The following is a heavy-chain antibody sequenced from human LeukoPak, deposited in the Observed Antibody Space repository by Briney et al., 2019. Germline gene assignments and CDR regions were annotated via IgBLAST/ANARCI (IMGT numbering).Heavy chain of an antibody. Sequence: SETLSLTCAVSGGSIGSNIWWSWVRQPPGKGLEWIGDIYHSGSTNYNPSLKSRVTISVDKSKNQFSLNLRSVTAADTAMYYCASPSGASTSWGQGTLVTVSS. CDR2: IYHSGST. CDR1: GGSIGSNIW. D-gene: IGHD2-15*01. CDR3: ASPSGASTS. V-gene: IGHV4-4*02. J-gene: IGHJ4*02.